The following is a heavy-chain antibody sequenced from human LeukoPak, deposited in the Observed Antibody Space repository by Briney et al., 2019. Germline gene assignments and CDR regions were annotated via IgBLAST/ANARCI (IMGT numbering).Heavy chain of an antibody. CDR1: GGSISSSNW. D-gene: IGHD3-3*01. CDR2: IYHSGST. V-gene: IGHV4-4*02. J-gene: IGHJ4*02. Sequence: SETLSLTCAVSGGSISSSNWWSWVRQPPGKGLQWIGEIYHSGSTNYNPSLKSRVTISVDKSKNQFSLKLSSVTAADTAVYYCARDYYDFWSGLQSFYYFDYWGQGTLVTVSS. CDR3: ARDYYDFWSGLQSFYYFDY.